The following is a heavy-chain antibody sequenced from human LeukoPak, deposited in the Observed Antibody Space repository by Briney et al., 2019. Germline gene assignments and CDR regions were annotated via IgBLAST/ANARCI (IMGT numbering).Heavy chain of an antibody. V-gene: IGHV3-53*04. J-gene: IGHJ3*02. CDR2: IYSSGST. CDR3: VRATSSLAFDI. Sequence: GGSLRLSCAASGFSVSSDYINWFRQAPGKGLEWASVIYSSGSTYYADSVEGRYTISRHTSENTLYLHMNNLRPEDTAVYYCVRATSSLAFDIWGQGTEVTVSS. D-gene: IGHD6-6*01. CDR1: GFSVSSDY.